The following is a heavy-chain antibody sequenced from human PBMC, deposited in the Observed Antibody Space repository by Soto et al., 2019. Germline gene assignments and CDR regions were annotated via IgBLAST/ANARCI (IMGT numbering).Heavy chain of an antibody. CDR3: AKSDTALSYGFDP. V-gene: IGHV4-59*01. Sequence: SETLSLTCTVSGGSISSYYWSWIRQPPGKGLEWIGYIYYSGSTNYNPSLKSRVTISVDTSKNQFSLKLSSVTAADTAVYYCAKSDTALSYGFDPWGQGTVVTVSS. J-gene: IGHJ5*02. D-gene: IGHD5-18*01. CDR2: IYYSGST. CDR1: GGSISSYY.